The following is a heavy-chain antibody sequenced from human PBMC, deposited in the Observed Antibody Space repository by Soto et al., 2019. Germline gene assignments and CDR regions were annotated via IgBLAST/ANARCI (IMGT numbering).Heavy chain of an antibody. J-gene: IGHJ4*02. V-gene: IGHV1-18*01. Sequence: QVRLEQSGAEVRKPAASVQVSCKASGYPFTSYGIVWVRQAPGQGLEWMGWISPYSGETRYTEKFQDRVTFTTDTSTKTDYMDLRNLTSDDTAVYYCARGPVAGSDYWGQGTLVTVSS. D-gene: IGHD6-19*01. CDR2: ISPYSGET. CDR3: ARGPVAGSDY. CDR1: GYPFTSYG.